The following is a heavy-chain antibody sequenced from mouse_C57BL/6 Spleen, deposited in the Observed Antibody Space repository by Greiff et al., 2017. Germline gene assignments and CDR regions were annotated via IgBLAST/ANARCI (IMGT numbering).Heavy chain of an antibody. J-gene: IGHJ2*01. D-gene: IGHD1-1*01. V-gene: IGHV1-7*01. CDR2: INPSSGYT. CDR3: SVTTVEATGFDY. Sequence: QVQLQQSGAELAKPGASVKLSCKASGYTFTSYWMHWVKQRSGQGLEWIGYINPSSGYTKYNQKFKDKATLTADKSSSTAYMQLSSLTYEDSAVYYCSVTTVEATGFDYWGQGTTLTVSS. CDR1: GYTFTSYW.